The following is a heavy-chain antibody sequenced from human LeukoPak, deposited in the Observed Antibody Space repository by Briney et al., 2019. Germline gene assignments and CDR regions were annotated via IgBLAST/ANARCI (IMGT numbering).Heavy chain of an antibody. J-gene: IGHJ4*02. CDR2: FDPEDVET. D-gene: IGHD5-24*01. V-gene: IGHV1-24*01. Sequence: ASVKVSCKVSVHSLNEISMYWVRQAPRERLECIGLFDPEDVETNYAQRFKGRLTLTGDTSTDTVYMDLSSLTPEDTAVYYCATGATIPAGFDFWGQGTLVTVSS. CDR3: ATGATIPAGFDF. CDR1: VHSLNEIS.